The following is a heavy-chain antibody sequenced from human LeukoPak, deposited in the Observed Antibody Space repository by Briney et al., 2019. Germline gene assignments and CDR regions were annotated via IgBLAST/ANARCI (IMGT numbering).Heavy chain of an antibody. CDR2: ISTKNDKT. D-gene: IGHD3-10*01. V-gene: IGHV1-18*04. J-gene: IGHJ4*02. Sequence: AASVKVSCKASGYSFDNYGFSWMRQAPGQGLEWMGWISTKNDKTNYAPKFQDRVTMTTDTSTSTAYVELRNLRSDDTAVYYCARSALKYYSSGSYFWGQGTLVTVSS. CDR3: ARSALKYYSSGSYF. CDR1: GYSFDNYG.